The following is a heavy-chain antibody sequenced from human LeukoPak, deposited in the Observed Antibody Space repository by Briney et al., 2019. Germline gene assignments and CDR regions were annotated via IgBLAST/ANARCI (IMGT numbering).Heavy chain of an antibody. CDR3: AKDGKKWQEPLES. D-gene: IGHD1-14*01. CDR2: ISYDGSNK. V-gene: IGHV3-30*19. CDR1: GFTFSSYG. J-gene: IGHJ4*02. Sequence: GRSLKLSCAASGFTFSSYGMHWVRQAPGKGLEWVALISYDGSNKFYPDSVKGRFTISRDNSKLYLQMNSLRPEVTAVYYCAKDGKKWQEPLESWGQGTLVTVSS.